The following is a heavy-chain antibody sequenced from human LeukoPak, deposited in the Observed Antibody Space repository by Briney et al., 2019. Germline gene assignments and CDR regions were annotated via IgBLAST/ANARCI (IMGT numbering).Heavy chain of an antibody. D-gene: IGHD3-22*01. Sequence: SETLSLTCTVSGYSISSHYYWGWIRQPPGQGPEWIGNILYSGKAHYNPSLKSRVTISGDTSKNQFSLKLSSVTAADTAVYYCARSPDSDRLDYWGQGTLVTVSS. CDR2: ILYSGKA. CDR1: GYSISSHYY. CDR3: ARSPDSDRLDY. V-gene: IGHV4-38-2*02. J-gene: IGHJ4*02.